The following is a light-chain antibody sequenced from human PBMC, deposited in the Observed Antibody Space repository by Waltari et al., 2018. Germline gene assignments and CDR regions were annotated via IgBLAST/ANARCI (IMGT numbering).Light chain of an antibody. CDR3: AAWDDSLSGRV. CDR1: SSNTGSNY. V-gene: IGLV1-47*01. CDR2: RNN. J-gene: IGLJ2*01. Sequence: QSVLTQPPSASGTPGQRVTISCSGSSSNTGSNYVYWYPQPPGTAPKLLIYRNNQRPSGVPDRFSGSKSGTSASLAISGLRSEDEADYYCAAWDDSLSGRVFGGGTKLTVL.